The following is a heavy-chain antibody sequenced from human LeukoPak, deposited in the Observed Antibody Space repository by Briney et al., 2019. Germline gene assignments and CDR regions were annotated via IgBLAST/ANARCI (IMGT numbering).Heavy chain of an antibody. J-gene: IGHJ4*02. CDR2: SNWNGGNT. CDR1: GFTFDDYG. V-gene: IGHV3-20*04. CDR3: ASGGYSGYSPLGY. Sequence: GGSLRLSCAASGFTFDDYGMNWVRQAPGKGPEWVSGSNWNGGNTAYADSVKGRFTISRDNAKNTLYLQMNSLRAEDTAVYYCASGGYSGYSPLGYWGQGTLVTVSS. D-gene: IGHD5-12*01.